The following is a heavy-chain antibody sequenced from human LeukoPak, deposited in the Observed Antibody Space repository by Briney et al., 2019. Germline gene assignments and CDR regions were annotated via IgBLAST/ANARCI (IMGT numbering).Heavy chain of an antibody. CDR1: GFIFSSYT. J-gene: IGHJ4*02. CDR3: ARVQSSIVMSPIPTFDY. CDR2: IRNSSSHI. D-gene: IGHD2-21*02. V-gene: IGHV3-21*01. Sequence: KSGGSLRLSCAASGFIFSSYTMNWVRQAPGRGLEWVSSIRNSSSHIFYADSVKGRFSISRDNAQNSMFLQMNSLRAEDTAVYYCARVQSSIVMSPIPTFDYWGQGILVTVSS.